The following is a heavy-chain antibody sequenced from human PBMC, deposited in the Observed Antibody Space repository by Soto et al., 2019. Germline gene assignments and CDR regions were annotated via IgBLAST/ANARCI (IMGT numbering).Heavy chain of an antibody. Sequence: QVQLVQSGAEVKKPGASVKVSCTASGYTFTSYGISWVRQAPGQGLEWMGWISAYNGNTNHAQKLEGRVNINTDTYTSTAYMEVRSLRSDDTAVYYCARGGAMYYFDYWGQGTLVTVSS. CDR2: ISAYNGNT. CDR1: GYTFTSYG. V-gene: IGHV1-18*01. CDR3: ARGGAMYYFDY. D-gene: IGHD3-16*01. J-gene: IGHJ4*02.